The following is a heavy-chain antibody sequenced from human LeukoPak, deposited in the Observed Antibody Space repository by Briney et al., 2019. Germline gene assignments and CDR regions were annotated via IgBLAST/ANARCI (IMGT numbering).Heavy chain of an antibody. CDR2: IIISGSTI. CDR3: ARGSSSTNVFYGMDV. D-gene: IGHD2-2*01. V-gene: IGHV3-48*03. Sequence: GGSLRLSCAASGFTFSSYEMKWVRQAPGKGGEGGSYIIISGSTIYYSSPVTRPFTISRANAKNLLFLQMNSLRAEATAVYYCARGSSSTNVFYGMDVWGQGTTVTVSS. CDR1: GFTFSSYE. J-gene: IGHJ6*02.